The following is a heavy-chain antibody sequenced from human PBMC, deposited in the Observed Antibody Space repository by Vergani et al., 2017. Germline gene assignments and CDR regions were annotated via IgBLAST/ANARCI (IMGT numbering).Heavy chain of an antibody. CDR3: GRGSDNYN. Sequence: EVQLVESGGVVVQPGGSLRLSCVASGFTFSSHTMRWVRQGHGQGLEWVSSIKNTGDSTHYADSVKGRFTISRDNSKNTLYLQMNSLRVEDTAVYYCGRGSDNYNWGQGTLVTVSS. V-gene: IGHV3-23*04. CDR1: GFTFSSHT. D-gene: IGHD5-24*01. CDR2: IKNTGDST. J-gene: IGHJ4*02.